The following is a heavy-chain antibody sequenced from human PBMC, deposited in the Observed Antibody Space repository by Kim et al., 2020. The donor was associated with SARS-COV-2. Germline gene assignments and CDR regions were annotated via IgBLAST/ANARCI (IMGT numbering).Heavy chain of an antibody. J-gene: IGHJ3*02. V-gene: IGHV3-30*04. Sequence: GGSLRLSCTASEFTFSSYSMHWVRQAPGKGLEWVALISYDGSVIRYVDSVKGRFTISGDNSRNTLYLQMNTLNTEDTAVYYCARDMIGRHGAFHICG. CDR2: ISYDGSVI. CDR1: EFTFSSYS. D-gene: IGHD3-22*01. CDR3: ARDMIGRHGAFHI.